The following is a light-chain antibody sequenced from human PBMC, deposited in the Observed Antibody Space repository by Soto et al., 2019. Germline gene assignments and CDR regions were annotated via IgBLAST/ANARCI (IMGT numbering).Light chain of an antibody. J-gene: IGLJ3*02. V-gene: IGLV1-40*01. CDR2: GNS. CDR1: SSNIGAGYD. Sequence: QSVLTQPPSVSGAPGQRVTISCTGSSSNIGAGYDVHWYQQLPGTAPKLLIYGNSNRPSGVPDRFSGSKSGTSASLVITGLQAEDEADYYCQSYDTSLRGWLFGGGTKLTVL. CDR3: QSYDTSLRGWL.